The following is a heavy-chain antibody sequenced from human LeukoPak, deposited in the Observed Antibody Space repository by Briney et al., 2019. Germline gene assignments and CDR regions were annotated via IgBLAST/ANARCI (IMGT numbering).Heavy chain of an antibody. CDR1: GFTFTNYW. D-gene: IGHD5-18*01. Sequence: PGGSLRLSCAASGFTFTNYWMSWVRLAPGKGLEWVANINQEGSEKYYVDSVKGRFTISRDNAENSLCLQMNSLRAEDTAVYYCARGGIRGNVVDFWGQGTPVTVSS. V-gene: IGHV3-7*05. J-gene: IGHJ4*02. CDR2: INQEGSEK. CDR3: ARGGIRGNVVDF.